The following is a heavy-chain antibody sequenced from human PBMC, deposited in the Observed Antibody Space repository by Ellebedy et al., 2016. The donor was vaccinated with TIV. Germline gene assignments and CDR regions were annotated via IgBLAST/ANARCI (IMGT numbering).Heavy chain of an antibody. V-gene: IGHV4-59*01. Sequence: MPSETLSLTCTASGGSISSYYWSWIRQPPGKGLEWIGHIYYSGSTNYNPSLKSRVTISVDTSKNQFSLKLSSVTAANTAVYYCARHPTYGDHGDYWGQGTLVTVSS. CDR3: ARHPTYGDHGDY. CDR2: IYYSGST. J-gene: IGHJ4*02. D-gene: IGHD4-17*01. CDR1: GGSISSYY.